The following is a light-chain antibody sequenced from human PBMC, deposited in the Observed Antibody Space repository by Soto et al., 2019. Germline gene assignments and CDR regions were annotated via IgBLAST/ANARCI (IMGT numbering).Light chain of an antibody. V-gene: IGKV3-20*01. Sequence: EIVLTQSPGTLSLSPGERVTLSCRASQSVTSNFLAWYQQKRGQAPRLLIHGASSRATGIPDRFSGSGSGTDFTLTISRLEPEDFAVYHCQQYGRSPPTFGQGTRLEMK. CDR2: GAS. CDR3: QQYGRSPPT. CDR1: QSVTSNF. J-gene: IGKJ5*01.